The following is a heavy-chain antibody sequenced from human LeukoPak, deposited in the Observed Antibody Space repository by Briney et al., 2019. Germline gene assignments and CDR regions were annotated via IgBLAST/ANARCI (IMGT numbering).Heavy chain of an antibody. CDR3: AGYGGYDAFDI. V-gene: IGHV4-39*06. Sequence: SETLSLTCTVSGVSISSSSYYWGWIRQPPGKGLEWIGSIYYSGSTYYNPSLKSRVTISVDTSKNQFPLKLSSVTAADTAVYYCAGYGGYDAFDIWGQGTMVTVSS. CDR2: IYYSGST. D-gene: IGHD3-16*01. CDR1: GVSISSSSYY. J-gene: IGHJ3*02.